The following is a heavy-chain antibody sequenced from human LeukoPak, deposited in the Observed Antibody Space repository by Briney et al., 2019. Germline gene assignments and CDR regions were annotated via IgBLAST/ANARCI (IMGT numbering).Heavy chain of an antibody. Sequence: PGGSLRLSCAASGFTFSSYSMNWVRQAPGKGLEWVSYIGSDSGTIYYADSVKGRFTVSRDNAKNSLYLQMNSLGAEDTAVYYCARPSTYNYFDYWGQGTLVTVSS. V-gene: IGHV3-48*01. CDR1: GFTFSSYS. J-gene: IGHJ4*02. CDR2: IGSDSGTI. D-gene: IGHD4-11*01. CDR3: ARPSTYNYFDY.